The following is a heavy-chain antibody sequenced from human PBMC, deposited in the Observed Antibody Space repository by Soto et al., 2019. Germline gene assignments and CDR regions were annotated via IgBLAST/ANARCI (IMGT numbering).Heavy chain of an antibody. CDR2: VKAGKGTT. Sequence: APVKVSCKAFAYTSATYDLHWVRQAPGQRIERMGWVKAGKGTTKYSQKFQGRVTITTYTSASTAHMELSSQRSEETAVYYCAREFLWSRGYYYYYGMDVGGEGTTVTDS. V-gene: IGHV1-3*01. CDR3: AREFLWSRGYYYYYGMDV. CDR1: AYTSATYD. J-gene: IGHJ6*01. D-gene: IGHD3-10*01.